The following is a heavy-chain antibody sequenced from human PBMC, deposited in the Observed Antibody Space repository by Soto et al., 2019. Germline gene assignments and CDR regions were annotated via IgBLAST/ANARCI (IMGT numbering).Heavy chain of an antibody. V-gene: IGHV1-18*01. CDR2: ISAYNGNT. CDR1: GYTFTSYG. CDR3: AIDGTYYDFWSGSPHRVRPRV. D-gene: IGHD3-3*01. Sequence: ASVKVSCKASGYTFTSYGISWVRQAPGQGLEWMGWISAYNGNTNYAQKLQGRVTMTTDTSTSTAYMELRSLRSDDTAVYYCAIDGTYYDFWSGSPHRVRPRVWGKGTTVSVSS. J-gene: IGHJ6*04.